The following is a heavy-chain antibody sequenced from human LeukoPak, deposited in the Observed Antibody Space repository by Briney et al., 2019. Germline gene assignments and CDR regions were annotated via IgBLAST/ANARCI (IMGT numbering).Heavy chain of an antibody. CDR2: IYYSGST. Sequence: SETLSLTCTVSGGSISSYYWSWIRQPPGKGLEWIGYIYYSGSTNYNPSLKSRVTISVDTSKNQFSLKLSSVTAADTAVYYCASYYHDSSGFGYWGQGTLVTVSS. V-gene: IGHV4-59*01. D-gene: IGHD3-22*01. CDR1: GGSISSYY. CDR3: ASYYHDSSGFGY. J-gene: IGHJ4*02.